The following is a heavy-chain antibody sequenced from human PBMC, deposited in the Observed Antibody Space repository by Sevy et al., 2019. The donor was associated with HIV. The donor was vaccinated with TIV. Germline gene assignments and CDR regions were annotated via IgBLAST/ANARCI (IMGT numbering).Heavy chain of an antibody. CDR2: MKQDGSEK. CDR3: VREGLGGFSYSLDC. Sequence: GGSLRLSCVASGFTFSAYWMTWVRQAPGKGLEWVATMKQDGSEKYYVDSVKGRLTISRDNAKYSLYLQMNSLRAEDTAVYYCVREGLGGFSYSLDCWGQGTLVTVSS. V-gene: IGHV3-7*01. J-gene: IGHJ4*02. D-gene: IGHD5-18*01. CDR1: GFTFSAYW.